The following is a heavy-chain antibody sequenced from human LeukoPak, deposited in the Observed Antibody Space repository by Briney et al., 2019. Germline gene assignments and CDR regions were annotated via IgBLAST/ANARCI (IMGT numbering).Heavy chain of an antibody. Sequence: SQTLSLTCSVSGVYISCGSHYWSWLRQPAGKGLEWIGRIYTSGSTNYNPSLKSRVTISVDTSKNQFSLKLSSVTAADTAVYYCAREGTITMIVVVSAFDIWGQGTMVTVSS. CDR1: GVYISCGSHY. D-gene: IGHD3-22*01. CDR2: IYTSGST. V-gene: IGHV4-61*02. CDR3: AREGTITMIVVVSAFDI. J-gene: IGHJ3*02.